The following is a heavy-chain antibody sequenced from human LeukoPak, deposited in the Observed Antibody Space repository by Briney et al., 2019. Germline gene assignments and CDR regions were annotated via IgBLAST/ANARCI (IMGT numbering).Heavy chain of an antibody. CDR1: GYTFSNYW. J-gene: IGHJ3*01. Sequence: GESLKISCKGSGYTFSNYWIGWVRQMPGKGLESVGIIYPRDSDTRYSPSFEGQVTISADKPISTAYLQWNSLKASDTGMYYCARLDCSSDRCGRDDDAFDVWGQGTMVTVSS. V-gene: IGHV5-51*01. D-gene: IGHD6-19*01. CDR2: IYPRDSDT. CDR3: ARLDCSSDRCGRDDDAFDV.